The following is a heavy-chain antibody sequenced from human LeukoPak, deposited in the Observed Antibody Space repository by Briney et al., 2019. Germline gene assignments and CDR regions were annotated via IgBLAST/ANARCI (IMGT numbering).Heavy chain of an antibody. V-gene: IGHV4-59*12. D-gene: IGHD2-2*01. J-gene: IGHJ2*01. CDR3: AREVPAATLGYFDL. CDR2: IYYSGST. Sequence: QTSETLSLTCTVSGGSISSYYWSWIRQPPGKGLEWIGYIYYSGSTYYNPSLKSRVTISVDTSKNQFSLKLSSVTAADTAVCYCAREVPAATLGYFDLWGRGTLVTVSS. CDR1: GGSISSYY.